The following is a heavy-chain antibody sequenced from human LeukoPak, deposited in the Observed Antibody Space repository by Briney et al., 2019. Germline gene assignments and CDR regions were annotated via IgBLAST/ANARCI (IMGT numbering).Heavy chain of an antibody. CDR1: GFTFSNYW. J-gene: IGHJ4*02. V-gene: IGHV3-7*01. CDR2: IKQDGSEK. CDR3: ARSRLMYYDFWSGPFDY. Sequence: GGSLRLSCAASGFTFSNYWMSWVRQAPGKGLEWVANIKQDGSEKFYVDSVKGRFTISRDNAKNSLYLQMNSLRAEDTAVYYCARSRLMYYDFWSGPFDYWGQGTLVTVSS. D-gene: IGHD3-3*01.